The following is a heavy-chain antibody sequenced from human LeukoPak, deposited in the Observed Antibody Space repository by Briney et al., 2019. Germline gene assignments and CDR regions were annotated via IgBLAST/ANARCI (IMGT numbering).Heavy chain of an antibody. V-gene: IGHV4-59*13. CDR3: ARLSRIASAGDYDYHSLDV. CDR2: VYYSGST. J-gene: IGHJ6*02. Sequence: PSETLSLTCTVSGGVISIYGWSWFQQPPGKGLEWIGEVYYSGSTDYNPSLKSRVTISIDTSNNQVSLKLNSVTAADTAVYYCARLSRIASAGDYDYHSLDVWGQGTTVTVSS. D-gene: IGHD6-13*01. CDR1: GGVISIYG.